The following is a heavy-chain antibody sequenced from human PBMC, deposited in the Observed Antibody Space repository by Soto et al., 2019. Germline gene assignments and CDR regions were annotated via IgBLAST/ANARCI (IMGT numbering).Heavy chain of an antibody. V-gene: IGHV3-30*18. CDR2: MSYDGSKI. CDR3: AKDRDPYYYYYLMDV. CDR1: GFAFDTYG. J-gene: IGHJ6*02. Sequence: GSLRLSCEASGFAFDTYGMHWIRQGAGQGLEWVATMSYDGSKIYYRDSVRGRFNISRDDSKRTLYLQMNSLRAEDTAVYYCAKDRDPYYYYYLMDVWGQGTTVTVSS.